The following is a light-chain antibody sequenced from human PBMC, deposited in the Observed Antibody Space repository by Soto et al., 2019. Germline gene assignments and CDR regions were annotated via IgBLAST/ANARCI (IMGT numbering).Light chain of an antibody. V-gene: IGLV2-8*01. CDR3: CSYAGYYTLV. CDR1: SSDVGGYNY. Sequence: QSVLTQPPSASGSPGQSVTISCTGTSSDVGGYNYVSWYQQHPGKAPKLMIYEVSKRPSGVPDRFSGSKSGNTASLTVSGLQAEDEADYYCCSYAGYYTLVFGGGTKLTVL. CDR2: EVS. J-gene: IGLJ2*01.